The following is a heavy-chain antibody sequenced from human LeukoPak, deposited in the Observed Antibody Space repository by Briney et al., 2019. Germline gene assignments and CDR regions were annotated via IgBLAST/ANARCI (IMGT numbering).Heavy chain of an antibody. CDR2: IYTSGST. J-gene: IGHJ4*02. Sequence: SETPSLTCTVSGGSISSGSYYWSWIRQPAGKGLERIGRIYTSGSTNYNPSPKSRVTISVDTSKNQFSLKLSSVTAADTAVYYCARDRTKLGITYYFDYWGQGTLVTVSS. D-gene: IGHD7-27*01. CDR1: GGSISSGSYY. CDR3: ARDRTKLGITYYFDY. V-gene: IGHV4-61*02.